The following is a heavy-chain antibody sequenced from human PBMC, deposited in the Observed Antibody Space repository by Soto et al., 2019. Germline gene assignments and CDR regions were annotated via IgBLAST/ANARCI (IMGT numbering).Heavy chain of an antibody. D-gene: IGHD3-16*01. CDR1: GGFISSNY. Sequence: SETLSLTCTVSGGFISSNYWSWIRQPPGKGLEWIGNIYDSGNTKYNPSLKSRVIMSVDTSKNQFSLKLSSVTAADSAVYYCVRANMIYGLGVWGPGTTVTVSS. CDR2: IYDSGNT. CDR3: VRANMIYGLGV. J-gene: IGHJ6*02. V-gene: IGHV4-59*01.